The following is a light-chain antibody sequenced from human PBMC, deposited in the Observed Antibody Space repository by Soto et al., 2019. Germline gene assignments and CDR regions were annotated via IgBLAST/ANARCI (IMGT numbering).Light chain of an antibody. CDR3: TSYTSSSPLV. CDR1: SSDVGGYNF. Sequence: QSXLTQPAXXXXXXGXSXTXXXTGTSSDVGGYNFVSWYQHHPGKAPKLMIYEVVNRPSGVSNRFSGSKSGNTASLTISGLQAEDEADYYCTSYTSSSPLVFGTGTKVTVL. V-gene: IGLV2-14*01. J-gene: IGLJ1*01. CDR2: EVV.